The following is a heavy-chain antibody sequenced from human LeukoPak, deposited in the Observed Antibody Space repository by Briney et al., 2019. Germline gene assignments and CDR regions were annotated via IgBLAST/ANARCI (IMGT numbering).Heavy chain of an antibody. Sequence: GGSLRLSCAASGFTFSSYAMSWVRQAPGKGLEWVPAISGSGGSTYYADSVKGRFTISRDNSKNTLYLQMNSLRAEDTAVYYCAKFWAPMYNQGPFDYWGQGTLVTVSS. D-gene: IGHD1-14*01. CDR1: GFTFSSYA. J-gene: IGHJ4*02. V-gene: IGHV3-23*01. CDR2: ISGSGGST. CDR3: AKFWAPMYNQGPFDY.